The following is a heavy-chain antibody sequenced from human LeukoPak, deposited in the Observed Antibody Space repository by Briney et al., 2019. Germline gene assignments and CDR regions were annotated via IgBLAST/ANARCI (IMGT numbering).Heavy chain of an antibody. CDR1: GFTFDDYA. V-gene: IGHV3-9*01. D-gene: IGHD2-21*02. CDR3: AKGDCGGDCYSLDY. Sequence: PGGSLRLSCAASGFTFDDYAMHWVQQAPGKGLEWVSGISWNSGSIGYADSVKGRFTISRDNAKNSLYLQMNSLRAEDTALYYCAKGDCGGDCYSLDYWGQGTLVTVSS. J-gene: IGHJ4*02. CDR2: ISWNSGSI.